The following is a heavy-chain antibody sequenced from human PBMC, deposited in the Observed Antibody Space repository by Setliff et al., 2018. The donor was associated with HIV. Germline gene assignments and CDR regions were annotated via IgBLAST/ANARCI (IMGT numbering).Heavy chain of an antibody. Sequence: VKVSCKASGYTFTDYYIHWVRQAPGQGLEWMGRINPNSGGTNYAQKFQGRVTMTRDTSISSAYMELSRLKSDDTAVYYCATKVYCTNGVCLDAFDLWGQGTMVTVSS. J-gene: IGHJ3*01. V-gene: IGHV1-2*06. CDR3: ATKVYCTNGVCLDAFDL. CDR2: INPNSGGT. D-gene: IGHD2-8*01. CDR1: GYTFTDYY.